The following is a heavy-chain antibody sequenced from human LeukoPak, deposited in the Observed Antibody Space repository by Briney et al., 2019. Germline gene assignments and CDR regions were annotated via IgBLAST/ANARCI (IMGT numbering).Heavy chain of an antibody. CDR2: ISYDGSNK. J-gene: IGHJ6*03. D-gene: IGHD4-11*01. Sequence: GGSLRLSCAASGFTFSGYGMHWVRQAPGKGLEWVAVISYDGSNKYYTDSVKGRFTISRDNSKNTLYLQMNSLRPEDTAAYYCARFPPTTYYYYYMDVWGKGTTVTVSS. V-gene: IGHV3-30-3*01. CDR1: GFTFSGYG. CDR3: ARFPPTTYYYYYMDV.